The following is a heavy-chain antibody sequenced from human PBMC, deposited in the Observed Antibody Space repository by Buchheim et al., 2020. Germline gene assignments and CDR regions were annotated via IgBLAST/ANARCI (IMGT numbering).Heavy chain of an antibody. CDR3: ARDRGAAAGTSPGY. CDR1: GYTFTSYY. V-gene: IGHV1-46*01. J-gene: IGHJ4*02. Sequence: QVQLVQSGAEVKKPGASVKVSCKASGYTFTSYYVHWVRQAPGQGLEWMGIINPSGAGKSYSQKFQGRVTMTRDTATSTVYMELSSLRSEDTAVYYCARDRGAAAGTSPGYWGQGTL. D-gene: IGHD6-13*01. CDR2: INPSGAGK.